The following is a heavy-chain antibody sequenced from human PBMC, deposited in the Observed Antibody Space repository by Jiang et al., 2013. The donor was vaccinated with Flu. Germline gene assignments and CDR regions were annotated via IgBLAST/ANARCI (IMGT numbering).Heavy chain of an antibody. CDR3: ARATIHFGMDV. J-gene: IGHJ6*02. Sequence: GPGLVKPSETLSLTCTVSGGSIRSFYWNWVRQTPGRGLEWIGNIYPSGSTNLNPSLRSRVTISVHTSKNEFSLRLNSVTAADTAVYYCARATIHFGMDVWGQGTTVTVSS. CDR2: IYPSGST. V-gene: IGHV4-59*01. D-gene: IGHD5-24*01. CDR1: GGSIRSFY.